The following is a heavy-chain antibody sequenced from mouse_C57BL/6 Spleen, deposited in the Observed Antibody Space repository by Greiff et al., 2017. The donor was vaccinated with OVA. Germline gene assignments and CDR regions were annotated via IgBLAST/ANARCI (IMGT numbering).Heavy chain of an antibody. CDR3: ARSYDYGDY. Sequence: EVQLQQSGPVLVKPGASVKMSCKASGYTFTDYYMNWVKQSHGKSLEWIGVINPYNGGTSYNQKFKGKATLTVDKSSSTAYMELNSLTSEDSAVHYCARSYDYGDYWGQGTTLTVSS. CDR1: GYTFTDYY. CDR2: INPYNGGT. V-gene: IGHV1-19*01. D-gene: IGHD2-4*01. J-gene: IGHJ2*01.